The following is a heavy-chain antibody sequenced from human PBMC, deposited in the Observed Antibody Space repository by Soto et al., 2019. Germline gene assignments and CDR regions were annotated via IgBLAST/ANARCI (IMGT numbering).Heavy chain of an antibody. D-gene: IGHD3-10*01. Sequence: ASVKVSCKASGYTFTTYYMHWVRQAPGQGLEWMGNINPSGGSTTYAQKFQGRFTVSRDDAEKSLYLQMNSLRAEDTAIYYCARCMGFDGSGYAFFDSWGQGTQVTVSS. CDR3: ARCMGFDGSGYAFFDS. CDR2: INPSGGST. CDR1: GYTFTTYY. V-gene: IGHV1-46*01. J-gene: IGHJ4*02.